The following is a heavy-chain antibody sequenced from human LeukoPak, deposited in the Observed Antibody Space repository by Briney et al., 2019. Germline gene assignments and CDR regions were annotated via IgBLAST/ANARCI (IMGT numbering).Heavy chain of an antibody. CDR2: IYSDYSDT. V-gene: IGHV5-51*01. J-gene: IGHJ4*02. CDR1: GYSFTSYW. CDR3: ARLDRLRYFDWSMAYFDY. Sequence: GESLKISCKGSGYSFTSYWIGWVRQMPGKGLEWMGIIYSDYSDTRYSPSFQGQVTISADKSISTAYLQWSSLKASDTAMYYCARLDRLRYFDWSMAYFDYWGQGTLVTVPS. D-gene: IGHD3-9*01.